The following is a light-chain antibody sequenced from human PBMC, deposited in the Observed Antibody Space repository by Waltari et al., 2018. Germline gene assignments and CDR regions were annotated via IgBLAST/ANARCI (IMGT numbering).Light chain of an antibody. V-gene: IGKV1-12*01. CDR3: QQANSFPIT. CDR2: DGD. CDR1: QGISSW. J-gene: IGKJ5*01. Sequence: DIQMTQSPSSVSASVGDGVTITCRASQGISSWLAWYQQKPGKAPKLLIYDGDNLQTGVPSRFSGSGSGTVFTLTISSLQPEDSATYYCQQANSFPITFGQGTRLEIK.